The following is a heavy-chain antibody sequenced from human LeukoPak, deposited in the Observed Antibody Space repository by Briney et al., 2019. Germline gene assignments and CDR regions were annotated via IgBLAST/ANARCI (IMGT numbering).Heavy chain of an antibody. CDR2: IDKDGRST. Sequence: PGGSLRLSCAASGFTFSSYATHWVRQAPGKGLEWVSLIDKDGRSTYYADSVKGRFTISRDNSKNSLYLQMNSLRTEDTALYYCATWAFYHSLDVWGQGTTVTVSS. CDR3: ATWAFYHSLDV. CDR1: GFTFSSYA. V-gene: IGHV3-43*02. D-gene: IGHD1-26*01. J-gene: IGHJ6*02.